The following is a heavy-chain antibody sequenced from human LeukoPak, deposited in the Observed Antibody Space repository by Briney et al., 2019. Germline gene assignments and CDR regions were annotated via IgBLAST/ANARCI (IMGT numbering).Heavy chain of an antibody. CDR2: INAGNGNT. D-gene: IGHD2-15*01. CDR1: GYTFTGYY. V-gene: IGHV1-3*01. Sequence: ASVKVSCKASGYTFTGYYMHWVRQAPGQRLEWMGWINAGNGNTKYSQKFQGRVTITRDTSASTAYMELSSLRSEDTAVYYCARGYCSGGSCYSFDYWGQGTLVTVSS. CDR3: ARGYCSGGSCYSFDY. J-gene: IGHJ4*02.